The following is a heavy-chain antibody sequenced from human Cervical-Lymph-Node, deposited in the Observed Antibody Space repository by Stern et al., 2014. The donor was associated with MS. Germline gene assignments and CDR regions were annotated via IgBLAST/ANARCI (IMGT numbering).Heavy chain of an antibody. V-gene: IGHV4-31*03. CDR2: VSFSGST. J-gene: IGHJ4*02. CDR1: GVSISSGGYY. D-gene: IGHD5-24*01. Sequence: QLQLQESGPGLLKPSQTLSLSCTVSGVSISSGGYYWSWIRQLPGKGLEWIGYVSFSGSTSYNPSVTSRVSISVDTSKNQFSLNLRSVTAADTAVYYCANGGDEYNLIDYWGQGTLVIVST. CDR3: ANGGDEYNLIDY.